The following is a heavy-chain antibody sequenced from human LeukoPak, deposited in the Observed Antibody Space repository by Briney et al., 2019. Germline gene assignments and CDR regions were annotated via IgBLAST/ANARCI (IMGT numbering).Heavy chain of an antibody. D-gene: IGHD3-10*01. J-gene: IGHJ4*02. V-gene: IGHV3-30-3*01. CDR1: GFTFSSYA. CDR2: ISYDGSNK. CDR3: ARDPEGSGSYFYYFDY. Sequence: PGGSLRLSCAASGFTFSSYAMHWVRQAPGKGLEWVAVISYDGSNKYYADSVKGRFTISRDNSKNTLYLQMNSLRAEDTAVYYCARDPEGSGSYFYYFDYWGQGTLVTVSS.